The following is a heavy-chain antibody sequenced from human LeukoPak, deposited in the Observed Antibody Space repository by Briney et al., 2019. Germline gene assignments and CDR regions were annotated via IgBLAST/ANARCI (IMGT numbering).Heavy chain of an antibody. CDR3: AREHPGIAAAGGFDY. J-gene: IGHJ4*02. D-gene: IGHD6-13*01. Sequence: PSETLSLTCTVSGGSISSSSYYWGWIRQPPGKGLEWIGSIYYSGSTYYNPSLKSRVTISVDTSKNQFSLKLSSVTAADTAVYYCAREHPGIAAAGGFDYWGQGTLVTVSS. CDR1: GGSISSSSYY. V-gene: IGHV4-39*02. CDR2: IYYSGST.